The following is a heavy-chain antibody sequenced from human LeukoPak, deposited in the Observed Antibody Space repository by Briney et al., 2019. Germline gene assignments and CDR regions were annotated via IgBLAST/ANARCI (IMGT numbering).Heavy chain of an antibody. J-gene: IGHJ4*02. CDR2: IYYSGST. CDR3: ARMYYYDSSGYLPWLY. Sequence: PSETLSLTCTVSGGSISSSSYYWGWLRQPPGKGLEWIGSIYYSGSTYYNPSLKSRVTISVDTSKNQFSLKLSSVTAADTAVYYCARMYYYDSSGYLPWLYWGQGTLVTVSS. V-gene: IGHV4-39*01. CDR1: GGSISSSSYY. D-gene: IGHD3-22*01.